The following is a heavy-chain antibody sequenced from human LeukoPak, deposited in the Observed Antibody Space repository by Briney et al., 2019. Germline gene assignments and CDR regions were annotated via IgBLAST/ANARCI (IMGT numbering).Heavy chain of an antibody. V-gene: IGHV3-11*04. Sequence: PGGSLRLSCAASGFTFSDYYMSWIRQGPGKGLEWVSYISSSGSTIYYADSVKGRFTISRDNAKNSLYLQMNSLRAEDTAVYYCARVVWEYQLLVDAFDIWGQGTMVTVSS. D-gene: IGHD2-2*01. J-gene: IGHJ3*02. CDR2: ISSSGSTI. CDR3: ARVVWEYQLLVDAFDI. CDR1: GFTFSDYY.